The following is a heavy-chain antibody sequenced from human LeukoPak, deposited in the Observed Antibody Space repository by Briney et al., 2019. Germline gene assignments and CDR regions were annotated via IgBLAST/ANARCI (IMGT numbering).Heavy chain of an antibody. V-gene: IGHV3-23*03. CDR2: LYSGGTT. CDR3: ARVRSISLLGPWWYFDL. D-gene: IGHD2/OR15-2a*01. J-gene: IGHJ2*01. CDR1: GFTFSSYA. Sequence: GGSLRLSCAASGFTFSSYAMSWVRQAPGRGLEWVSSLYSGGTTDYSDSVRGRFTISRDDSKNTVFLQMNNLGADDAAVYYCARVRSISLLGPWWYFDLWGRGTLVSVSS.